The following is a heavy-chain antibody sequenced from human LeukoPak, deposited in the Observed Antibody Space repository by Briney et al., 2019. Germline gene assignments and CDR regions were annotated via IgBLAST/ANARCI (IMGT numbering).Heavy chain of an antibody. J-gene: IGHJ4*02. D-gene: IGHD2-2*01. CDR3: ARAQGYCSSTSCPYKPYYFDY. V-gene: IGHV4-34*01. Sequence: SETLSLTCAVYGGSFSGYYWSWIRQPPGKGLGWIGEINHSGSTNYNPSLKSRVTISVDTSKNQFSLKLSSVTAADTAVYYCARAQGYCSSTSCPYKPYYFDYWGQGTLVTVSS. CDR1: GGSFSGYY. CDR2: INHSGST.